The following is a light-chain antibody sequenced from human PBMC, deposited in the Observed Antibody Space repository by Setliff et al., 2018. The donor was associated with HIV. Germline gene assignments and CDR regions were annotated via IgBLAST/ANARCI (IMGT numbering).Light chain of an antibody. CDR3: SSYAGNNKGV. Sequence: QSALTQPPSASGSPGQSVTISCTGTSSDVGGYNYVSWYQHHPGRPPKLLIYEVNQRPSGVPDRFSGSKSGNTASLTVSGLQAEDEADYYCSSYAGNNKGVFGTGTKVTVL. CDR1: SSDVGGYNY. V-gene: IGLV2-8*01. J-gene: IGLJ1*01. CDR2: EVN.